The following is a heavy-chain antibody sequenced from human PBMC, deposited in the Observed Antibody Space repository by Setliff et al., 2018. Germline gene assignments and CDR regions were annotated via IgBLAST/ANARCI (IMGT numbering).Heavy chain of an antibody. Sequence: GASVKVSCKASGGTFSSYGISWVRQAPGQGLEWMGGTIPIFGSTNYSQKCQDRVTIITDESTSTAYMELRSLRTEDTAVYYCAREGVDTRSSTDYRYYMDVWGKGTTVT. V-gene: IGHV1-69*05. J-gene: IGHJ6*03. D-gene: IGHD5-18*01. CDR2: TIPIFGST. CDR1: GGTFSSYG. CDR3: AREGVDTRSSTDYRYYMDV.